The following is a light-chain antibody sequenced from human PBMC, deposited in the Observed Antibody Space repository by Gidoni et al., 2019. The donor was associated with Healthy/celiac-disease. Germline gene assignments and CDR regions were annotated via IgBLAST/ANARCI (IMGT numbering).Light chain of an antibody. CDR3: QAWDSSTNVV. CDR2: QDS. CDR1: KLGDKY. Sequence: YELPPPPSVSVSPGQTASITCSGDKLGDKYACWYQQKPGQSPVLVIYQDSKRPSGIPERFSGSNSGNTATLTISGTQAMDEADYYCQAWDSSTNVVFGGGTKLTVL. J-gene: IGLJ2*01. V-gene: IGLV3-1*01.